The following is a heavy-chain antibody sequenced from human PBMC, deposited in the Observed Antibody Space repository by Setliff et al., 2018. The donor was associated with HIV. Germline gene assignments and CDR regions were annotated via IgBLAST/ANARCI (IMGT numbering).Heavy chain of an antibody. CDR2: ISPSGSYI. J-gene: IGHJ6*03. CDR3: ARGDTTPIYPNYMDV. V-gene: IGHV3-21*06. CDR1: GFTFSSHN. D-gene: IGHD2-21*02. Sequence: GGSLRLSCTASGFTFSSHNMNWVRQAPGKGLEWVSSISPSGSYIYYADSMRGRFTISRDNAKNSLYLQMNSLTVEDTAVYYCARGDTTPIYPNYMDVWGKGTTVTVSS.